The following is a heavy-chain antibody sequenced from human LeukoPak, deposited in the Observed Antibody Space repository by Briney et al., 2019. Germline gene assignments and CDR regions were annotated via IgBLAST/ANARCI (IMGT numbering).Heavy chain of an antibody. CDR2: IYHSGST. D-gene: IGHD3-10*01. V-gene: IGHV4-30-2*01. CDR1: GGSISSGGYY. Sequence: SETLSLTCTVSGGSISSGGYYWSWIRQPPGKGLEWIGYIYHSGSTYYNPSLKSRVTISVDRSKNQFSLKLSSVTAADTAVYYCARDSRFGESNWFDPWGQGTLVTVSS. J-gene: IGHJ5*02. CDR3: ARDSRFGESNWFDP.